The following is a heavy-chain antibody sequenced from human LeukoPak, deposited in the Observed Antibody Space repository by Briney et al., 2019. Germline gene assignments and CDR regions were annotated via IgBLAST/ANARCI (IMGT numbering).Heavy chain of an antibody. CDR2: IYYSGRT. V-gene: IGHV4-59*01. Sequence: KPSGTLSLTCTVPGVSLSSYYWCWIRQPPGKGLEWVGYIYYSGRTNYNPSLKSRITISVDTSNNQFSQKLSSVTAADTVVYYCARDSGPNYYYYYGMDVWGQGTTVTVSS. D-gene: IGHD5-12*01. J-gene: IGHJ6*02. CDR1: GVSLSSYY. CDR3: ARDSGPNYYYYYGMDV.